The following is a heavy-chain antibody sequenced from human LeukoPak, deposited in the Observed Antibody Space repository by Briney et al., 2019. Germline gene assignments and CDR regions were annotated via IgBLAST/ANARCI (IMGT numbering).Heavy chain of an antibody. D-gene: IGHD5-18*01. CDR3: ARHAALDTKRGWNNHNWFDP. J-gene: IGHJ5*02. V-gene: IGHV4-39*01. Sequence: PSETLSLTCSVSGDSVRNDFYYWGWIRQPPGKGLEWVACLSHAGNTWYNPSLESRLSISVDTSKNQFSLKFSSVTAADTAVYYCARHAALDTKRGWNNHNWFDPWGQGTLVTVSS. CDR1: GDSVRNDFYY. CDR2: LSHAGNT.